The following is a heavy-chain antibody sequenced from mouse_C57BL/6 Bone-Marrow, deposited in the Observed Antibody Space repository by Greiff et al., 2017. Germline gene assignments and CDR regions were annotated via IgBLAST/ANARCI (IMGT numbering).Heavy chain of an antibody. CDR1: GFTFSNYW. D-gene: IGHD2-3*01. Sequence: DVKLQESGGGLVQPGGSMKLSCVASGFTFSNYWMNWVRQSPEKGLEWVAQIRLKSDNYATHYAESVKGRFTISRDDSKSSVYLQMNNLRAEDTGIYYCTGDDGYYDYWGQGTTLTVSS. CDR2: IRLKSDNYAT. CDR3: TGDDGYYDY. V-gene: IGHV6-3*01. J-gene: IGHJ2*01.